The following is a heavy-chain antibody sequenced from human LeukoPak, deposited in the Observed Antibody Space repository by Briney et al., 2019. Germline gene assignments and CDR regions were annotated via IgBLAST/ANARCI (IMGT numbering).Heavy chain of an antibody. CDR3: TRPGAGGYGDYTGDDAFDI. D-gene: IGHD4-17*01. CDR1: GFTFSDHY. CDR2: TRNKAKSYTT. Sequence: GGSLRLSCTASGFTFSDHYMDWVRQAPGKGLEWVGRTRNKAKSYTTEYAASVKGRFSISRDNSKNSMYLQMNSLKTEDTAVYYCTRPGAGGYGDYTGDDAFDIWGQGTMVTVSS. J-gene: IGHJ3*02. V-gene: IGHV3-72*01.